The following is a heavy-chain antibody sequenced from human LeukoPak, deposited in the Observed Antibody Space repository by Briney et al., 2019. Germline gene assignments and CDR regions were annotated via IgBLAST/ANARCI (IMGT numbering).Heavy chain of an antibody. CDR1: GGSISSYY. J-gene: IGHJ4*02. CDR2: IYYSGST. CDR3: ARYSSSRRAVDY. D-gene: IGHD6-13*01. Sequence: SETLSLTCTVSGGSISSYYWSWIRQPTGKGLEWIGYIYYSGSTNYNPSLKSRVTISVDTSKNQFSLKLSSVTAADTAVYYCARYSSSRRAVDYWGQGTLVTVSS. V-gene: IGHV4-59*01.